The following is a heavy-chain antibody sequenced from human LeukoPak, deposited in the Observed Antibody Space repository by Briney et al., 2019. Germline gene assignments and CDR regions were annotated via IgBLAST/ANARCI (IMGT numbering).Heavy chain of an antibody. CDR2: ISGSSSYI. D-gene: IGHD3-22*01. V-gene: IGHV3-21*01. CDR1: GFTFSSYS. Sequence: PGGSLRLSCAASGFTFSSYSMNWVRQAPGRGLEWVSSISGSSSYINYADSVKGRFTISRDNAKNSLYLQMSGLRAEDTAVYYCARANYDSSGYYFDSWGQGTLVTVSS. CDR3: ARANYDSSGYYFDS. J-gene: IGHJ4*02.